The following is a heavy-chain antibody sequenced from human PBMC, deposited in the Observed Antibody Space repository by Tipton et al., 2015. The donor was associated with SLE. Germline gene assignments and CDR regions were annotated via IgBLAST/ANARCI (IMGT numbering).Heavy chain of an antibody. CDR2: IYTSGST. Sequence: LSCTVSGGSISSGSYYWSWIRQPAGKGLEWIGRIYTSGSTNYNPSLKSRVTMSVDTSKNQFSLKLSSVTAADTAVYYCAVGERGYFDYWGQGTLVTVSS. D-gene: IGHD1-26*01. CDR1: GGSISSGSYY. CDR3: AVGERGYFDY. J-gene: IGHJ4*02. V-gene: IGHV4-61*02.